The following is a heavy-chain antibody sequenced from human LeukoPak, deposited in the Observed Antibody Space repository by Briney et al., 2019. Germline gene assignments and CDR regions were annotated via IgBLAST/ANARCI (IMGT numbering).Heavy chain of an antibody. CDR3: ARSFLLRYFDWLSQFGP. Sequence: SETLSLTCTVSGGFISSSSYYWGWIRQPPGKGLEWIGSIYYSGSTYYNPSLKSRVTISVDTSKNQFSLKLSSVTAADTAVYYCARSFLLRYFDWLSQFGPWGQGTLVTVSS. D-gene: IGHD3-9*01. J-gene: IGHJ5*02. CDR2: IYYSGST. V-gene: IGHV4-39*07. CDR1: GGFISSSSYY.